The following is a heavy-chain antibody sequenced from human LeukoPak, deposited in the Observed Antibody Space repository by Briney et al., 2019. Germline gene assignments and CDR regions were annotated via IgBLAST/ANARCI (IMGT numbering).Heavy chain of an antibody. J-gene: IGHJ4*02. D-gene: IGHD6-13*01. CDR2: IYYSGST. Sequence: SETLSLTCTVSGGSISSYYWSWIRQPPGKGLEWIGYIYYSGSTNYNPSLKSRVTISVDTSKNQFSLKLSSVTAADTAVYYCARLRTYKQQLVRYFDYWGQGTLVTVSS. CDR3: ARLRTYKQQLVRYFDY. V-gene: IGHV4-59*08. CDR1: GGSISSYY.